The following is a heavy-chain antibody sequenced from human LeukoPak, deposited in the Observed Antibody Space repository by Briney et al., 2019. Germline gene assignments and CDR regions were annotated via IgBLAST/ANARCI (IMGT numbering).Heavy chain of an antibody. J-gene: IGHJ4*02. CDR3: AAGYCSSTSCYAAHY. CDR2: INSDGRST. V-gene: IGHV3-74*01. Sequence: GGSLRLSCAASGFTFSSYWMHWVRQAPGKGLVWVSRINSDGRSTSYADSVKGRFTISRDNAKNTLYLQMNSLRAEDTAVYYCAAGYCSSTSCYAAHYWGQGTLVTVSS. D-gene: IGHD2-2*03. CDR1: GFTFSSYW.